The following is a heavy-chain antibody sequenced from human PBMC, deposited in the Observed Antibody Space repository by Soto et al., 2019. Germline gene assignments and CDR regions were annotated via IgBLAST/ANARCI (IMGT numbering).Heavy chain of an antibody. CDR1: GGSFSGYY. J-gene: IGHJ5*02. Sequence: PSETLSLTCAVYGGSFSGYYWSWIRQPPGKGLEWIGEINHSGSTNYNPSLKSRVTISVDTSKNQFSLKLSSVTAADTAVYYCARVPGGGVVITPLIRWFDPWGQGTLVTVSS. V-gene: IGHV4-34*01. CDR3: ARVPGGGVVITPLIRWFDP. D-gene: IGHD3-3*01. CDR2: INHSGST.